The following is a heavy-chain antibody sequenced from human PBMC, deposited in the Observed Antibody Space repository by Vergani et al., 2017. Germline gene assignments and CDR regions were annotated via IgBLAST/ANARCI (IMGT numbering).Heavy chain of an antibody. D-gene: IGHD2-15*01. CDR3: ARSLYCSGGSCLFDY. Sequence: QVQLQESGPGLVKPSETLSLTCAVSGYSISSGYYWGWIRQPPGRGLEWIGSIYHSGSTYYNPSLKSRVTISVYTSKNQFSLKRSSVTAADTAVYYCARSLYCSGGSCLFDYWGQGTLVTVSS. J-gene: IGHJ4*02. CDR1: GYSISSGYY. V-gene: IGHV4-38-2*01. CDR2: IYHSGST.